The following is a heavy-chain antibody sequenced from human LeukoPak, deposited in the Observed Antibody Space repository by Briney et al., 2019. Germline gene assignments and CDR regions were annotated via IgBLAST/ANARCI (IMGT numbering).Heavy chain of an antibody. D-gene: IGHD1-26*01. Sequence: GGSLRLSCAASGFTFSSYSMNWVRQAPGKGLEWASSISSSSSYIYYADSVKGRFTISRDNAKNSLYLQMNSLRAEDTAVYYCARDGASGSYTNWFDPWGQGTLVTVSS. V-gene: IGHV3-21*01. CDR2: ISSSSSYI. J-gene: IGHJ5*02. CDR3: ARDGASGSYTNWFDP. CDR1: GFTFSSYS.